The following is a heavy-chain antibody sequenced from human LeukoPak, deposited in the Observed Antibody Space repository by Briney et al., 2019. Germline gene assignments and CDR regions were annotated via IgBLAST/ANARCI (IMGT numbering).Heavy chain of an antibody. Sequence: SVKVSCKASGGTFSSYAISWVRQAPGQGLEWMGGIIPIFGTANYAQKFQGRVTITTDESTSTAYMELSSLRSEDTAVYYCARELRRYNFSWFDPWGQGTLVTVSS. D-gene: IGHD1-1*01. CDR3: ARELRRYNFSWFDP. CDR2: IIPIFGTA. CDR1: GGTFSSYA. J-gene: IGHJ5*02. V-gene: IGHV1-69*05.